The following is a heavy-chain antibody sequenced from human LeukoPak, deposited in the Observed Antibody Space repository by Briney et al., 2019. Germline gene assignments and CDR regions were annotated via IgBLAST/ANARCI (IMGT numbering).Heavy chain of an antibody. CDR1: GYTFTNNY. CDR3: ARGGVGIAAAGFDY. CDR2: IYPRDGST. D-gene: IGHD6-13*01. Sequence: ASVKVSCKASGYTFTNNYLHWVRQAPGQGLEWMGMIYPRDGSTSYAQNFQGRVTVTRDTSTTTVHMELRGLRSEDTAVYYCARGGVGIAAAGFDYWGQGTLVTVSS. J-gene: IGHJ4*02. V-gene: IGHV1-46*01.